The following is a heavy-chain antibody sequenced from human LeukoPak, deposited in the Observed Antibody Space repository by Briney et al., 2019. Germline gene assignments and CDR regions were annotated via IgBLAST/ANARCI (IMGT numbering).Heavy chain of an antibody. D-gene: IGHD4-11*01. CDR1: GGTFSSYA. CDR3: ARERTTVTTSHFDY. J-gene: IGHJ4*02. Sequence: ASVKVSCKASGGTFSSYAISWVRQAPGQGLEWMGGIIPIFGTANYAQKFQGRVTITTDESTSTAYMELSSLRSEDTAVYYCARERTTVTTSHFDYWGQGTLVTVSS. CDR2: IIPIFGTA. V-gene: IGHV1-69*05.